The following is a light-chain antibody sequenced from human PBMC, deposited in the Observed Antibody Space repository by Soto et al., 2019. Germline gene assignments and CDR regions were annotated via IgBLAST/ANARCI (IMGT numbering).Light chain of an antibody. V-gene: IGLV1-40*01. CDR3: AAWGDRLNTWV. CDR2: AND. Sequence: QLVLTQPPSVSGAPGQRLTISCAGTSSNIGAGFDVHWYQQLPGTAPKLLIYANDDRPSGVPDRFSGSTSGTSASLAISGLRAEDEADYFCAAWGDRLNTWVFGGGTKLTVL. J-gene: IGLJ3*02. CDR1: SSNIGAGFD.